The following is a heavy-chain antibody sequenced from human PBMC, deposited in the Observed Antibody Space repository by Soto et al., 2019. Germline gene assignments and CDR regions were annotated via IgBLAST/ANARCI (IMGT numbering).Heavy chain of an antibody. J-gene: IGHJ4*02. D-gene: IGHD6-6*01. Sequence: TGGSLRLSCAASGFTFSSYAMSWVRQAPGKGLEWVSAISGSGGSTYYADSVKGRFTISRDNSKNTLYLQMNSLRAEDTAVYYCAKRSSSPSYYFDYWGQGTLVTVSS. V-gene: IGHV3-23*01. CDR2: ISGSGGST. CDR1: GFTFSSYA. CDR3: AKRSSSPSYYFDY.